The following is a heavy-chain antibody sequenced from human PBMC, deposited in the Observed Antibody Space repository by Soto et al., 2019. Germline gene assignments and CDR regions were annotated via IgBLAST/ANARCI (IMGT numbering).Heavy chain of an antibody. CDR1: GFTFDDYG. CDR2: ISWNSGSI. Sequence: GGSLRLSCAASGFTFDDYGMSWARQAPGKGLEWVSGISWNSGSIGYADSVKGRFTISRDDAKKSLYLQMNSLRAEDTALYYCASGRGYDILTGYYPYFDYWGQGTLVTVS. J-gene: IGHJ4*02. D-gene: IGHD3-9*01. V-gene: IGHV3-20*04. CDR3: ASGRGYDILTGYYPYFDY.